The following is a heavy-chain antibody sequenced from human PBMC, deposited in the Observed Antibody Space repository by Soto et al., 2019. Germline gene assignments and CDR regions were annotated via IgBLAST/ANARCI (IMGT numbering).Heavy chain of an antibody. CDR1: GGSISSGGYY. CDR3: AGEDSSTRFDY. D-gene: IGHD6-6*01. J-gene: IGHJ4*02. CDR2: IYYSGST. V-gene: IGHV4-31*03. Sequence: QVQLQESGPGLVKPSQTLSLTCTVSGGSISSGGYYWSWIRQHPGKGLEWIGYIYYSGSTYYNPSLKSRVTISVDASTDQFSLKLSSVTAADTAVYSWAGEDSSTRFDYWGQGTLVTVSS.